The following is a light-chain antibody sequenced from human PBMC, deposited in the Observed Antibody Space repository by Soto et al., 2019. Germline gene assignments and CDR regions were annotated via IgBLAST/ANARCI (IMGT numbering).Light chain of an antibody. Sequence: QSALTQPPSASGSPGQPVTIPCTGTSNDVGGYNFVSWYQHHPGKAPKLILYDVIKRPSGVPDRFSGSKSGNTASLTVSGLQPDDEAAYYCSSSGGSDNFVVFGGGTKLTVL. CDR1: SNDVGGYNF. V-gene: IGLV2-8*01. CDR2: DVI. CDR3: SSSGGSDNFVV. J-gene: IGLJ3*02.